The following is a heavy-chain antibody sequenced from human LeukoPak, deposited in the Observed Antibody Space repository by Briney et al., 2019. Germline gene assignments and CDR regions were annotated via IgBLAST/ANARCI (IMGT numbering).Heavy chain of an antibody. CDR1: GFTFSNAW. V-gene: IGHV3-15*01. J-gene: IGHJ5*02. Sequence: SGGSLRLSCAASGFTFSNAWMSWVRQAPGKGLEWVGRIKSKTDGGTTDYAAPVKGRFTISRDNSKNTLYLQMNSLRVEDTAVYYCAKGRRYNILTGYYVSEVDPWGQGTLVTVSS. CDR3: AKGRRYNILTGYYVSEVDP. CDR2: IKSKTDGGTT. D-gene: IGHD3-9*01.